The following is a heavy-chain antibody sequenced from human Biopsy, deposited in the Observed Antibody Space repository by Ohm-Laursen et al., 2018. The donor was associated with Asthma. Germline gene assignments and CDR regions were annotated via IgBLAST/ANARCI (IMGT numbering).Heavy chain of an antibody. CDR1: GFTFRTYT. CDR2: IKHDGSEK. D-gene: IGHD3-3*02. CDR3: ARTFHFWSPYHAEHYQL. J-gene: IGHJ1*01. Sequence: SLRLSCTASGFTFRTYTMHWVRQVPGKGLEWVANIKHDGSEKNHVDSLKGRFTISRDNAKNSLYLQMNSLRAEDTAVYYCARTFHFWSPYHAEHYQLWGQGTLVTVSS. V-gene: IGHV3-7*01.